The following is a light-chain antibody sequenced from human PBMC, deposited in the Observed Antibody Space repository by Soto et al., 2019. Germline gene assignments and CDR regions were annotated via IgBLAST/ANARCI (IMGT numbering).Light chain of an antibody. CDR3: QQRSNWPPIT. CDR1: QSVNSF. V-gene: IGKV3-11*01. J-gene: IGKJ5*01. CDR2: DAS. Sequence: EIVLTQSPGTLSLSPGERATLSCRASQSVNSFLAWYQQKPGQAPRLLIYDASNRATGIPARFSGSGSGTDFTLTISSLEPEDFAVYYCQQRSNWPPITFGQGTRLEI.